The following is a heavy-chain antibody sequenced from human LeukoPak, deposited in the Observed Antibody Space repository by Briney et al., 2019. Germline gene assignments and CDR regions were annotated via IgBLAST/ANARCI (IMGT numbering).Heavy chain of an antibody. V-gene: IGHV4-59*01. Sequence: SETLSLTCTVSGGSISSYYWSWIRQPPGKGLEWIGYIYYSGSTNYNPSLKSRVTISVDTSKNQFSLKLSSVTAADTAVYYCAKVFCGGDCHVDFWGRGTLVTVS. D-gene: IGHD2-21*02. CDR2: IYYSGST. J-gene: IGHJ4*02. CDR3: AKVFCGGDCHVDF. CDR1: GGSISSYY.